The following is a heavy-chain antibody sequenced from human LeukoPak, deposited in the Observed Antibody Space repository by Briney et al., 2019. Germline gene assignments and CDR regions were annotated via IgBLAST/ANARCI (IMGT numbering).Heavy chain of an antibody. V-gene: IGHV3-23*01. Sequence: PGGSLRLSCAASGFTFSSYAMSWVRQAPGKGLEWVSAISGSGGSTYYADSVKGRFTISRDNSKNTLYLQMNSLRAEDTAVYYCAMRGIAAAGQPVDYWGQGTLVTVSS. D-gene: IGHD6-13*01. J-gene: IGHJ4*02. CDR1: GFTFSSYA. CDR3: AMRGIAAAGQPVDY. CDR2: ISGSGGST.